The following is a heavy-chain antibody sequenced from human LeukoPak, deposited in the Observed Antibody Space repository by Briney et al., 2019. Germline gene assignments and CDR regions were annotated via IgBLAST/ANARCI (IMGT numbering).Heavy chain of an antibody. V-gene: IGHV4-59*11. CDR1: GGPISTHY. CDR2: NDYSGST. Sequence: SETLSLTCIVSGGPISTHYWSWSRQPPGKGLEWIGYNDYSGSTNYNPSLKSRVTISVDTSRNQFSLKLNSVTAADTAVYYCARGATFRGTYYMDVWAKGPRSPSP. J-gene: IGHJ6*03. D-gene: IGHD3-10*01. CDR3: ARGATFRGTYYMDV.